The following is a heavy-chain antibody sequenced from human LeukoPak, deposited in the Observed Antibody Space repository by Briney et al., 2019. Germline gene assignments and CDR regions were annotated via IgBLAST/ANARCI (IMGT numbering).Heavy chain of an antibody. CDR1: GFTFSNYP. CDR2: VSRDGISK. J-gene: IGHJ3*02. Sequence: GGPLRLSCAASGFTFSNYPMHWVRQAPGKGLEWVAVVSRDGISKYYPDSVRGRFTISRDNSKNTLYLEVDSLRSEDTAVFYCAREIPNAFDIWGQGTMVTVSS. V-gene: IGHV3-30-3*01. CDR3: AREIPNAFDI.